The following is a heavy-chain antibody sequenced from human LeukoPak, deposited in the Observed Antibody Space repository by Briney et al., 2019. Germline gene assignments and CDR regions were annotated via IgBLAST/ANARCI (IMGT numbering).Heavy chain of an antibody. J-gene: IGHJ5*02. CDR2: IYHSGST. CDR3: AKDRYYDNSGSYYESGS. V-gene: IGHV4-4*02. CDR1: GGSISSSDW. Sequence: SGTLSLTCAVSGGSISSSDWWSWVRQPPGKGLEWIGEIYHSGSTNYIPSLKSRVTISIDKSKNQFSLKLSSVAAADTAVYYCAKDRYYDNSGSYYESGSWGQGTLVTVSS. D-gene: IGHD3-22*01.